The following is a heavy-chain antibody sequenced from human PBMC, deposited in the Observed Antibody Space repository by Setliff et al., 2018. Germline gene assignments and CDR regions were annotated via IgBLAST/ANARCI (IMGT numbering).Heavy chain of an antibody. CDR1: GFTFSTYR. CDR3: ARTCSGSGCYAGLES. Sequence: PGGSLRLSCAASGFTFSTYRIHWVRQAPGKGLEWVAVIWDDGGNKYHADSVKGRFTISRDNSKNTLYLQMNSLRPDDTAVYYCARTCSGSGCYAGLESWGQGTPVTVSS. J-gene: IGHJ4*02. V-gene: IGHV3-33*08. CDR2: IWDDGGNK. D-gene: IGHD2-15*01.